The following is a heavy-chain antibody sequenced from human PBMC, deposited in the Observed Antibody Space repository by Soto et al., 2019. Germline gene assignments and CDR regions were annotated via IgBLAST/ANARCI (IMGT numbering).Heavy chain of an antibody. D-gene: IGHD4-4*01. J-gene: IGHJ6*02. Sequence: QVQLVQSGAEVKKPGASVKVSCKASGYTFTSYYMHWVRQAPGQGLEWMGIINPSGGSTSYAQKFQGRVTMTRDTSTSTVYMELSSLRSEDTAVYYCAGTSTVTDSSYYYYGMDVWGQGTTVTVSS. CDR2: INPSGGST. V-gene: IGHV1-46*01. CDR3: AGTSTVTDSSYYYYGMDV. CDR1: GYTFTSYY.